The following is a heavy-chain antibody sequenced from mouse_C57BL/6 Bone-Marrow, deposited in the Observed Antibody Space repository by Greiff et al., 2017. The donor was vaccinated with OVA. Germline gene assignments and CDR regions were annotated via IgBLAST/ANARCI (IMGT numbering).Heavy chain of an antibody. CDR1: GYTFTSYG. CDR3: ARPDYYGSSYSYWYFDV. D-gene: IGHD1-1*01. CDR2: IYPRSGNT. Sequence: LQESGAELARPGASVKLSCKASGYTFTSYGISWVKQRTGQGLEWIGEIYPRSGNTYYNEKFKGKATLTADKSSSTAYMELRSLTSEDSAVYFCARPDYYGSSYSYWYFDVWGTGTTVTVSS. J-gene: IGHJ1*03. V-gene: IGHV1-81*01.